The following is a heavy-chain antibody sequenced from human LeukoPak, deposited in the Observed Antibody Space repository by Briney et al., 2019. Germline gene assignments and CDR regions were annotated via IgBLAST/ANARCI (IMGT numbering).Heavy chain of an antibody. CDR2: ISSSSSYT. Sequence: GGSLRLSCAASGFTFSDYYMSWIRQAPGKGLEWVSYISSSSSYTNYADSVKGRFTISRDNAKNSPYLQMNSLRAEDTAAYYCARDALTGAEYFQHWGQGTLVTVSS. CDR3: ARDALTGAEYFQH. D-gene: IGHD3-9*01. J-gene: IGHJ1*01. CDR1: GFTFSDYY. V-gene: IGHV3-11*06.